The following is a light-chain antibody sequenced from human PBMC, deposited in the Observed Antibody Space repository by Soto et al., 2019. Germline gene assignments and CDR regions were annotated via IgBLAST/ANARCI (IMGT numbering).Light chain of an antibody. V-gene: IGKV1-5*03. CDR3: QQFNTSPWT. Sequence: EIHMTQSQFTLSASEGDRVTISYRASQSVSIWLALYQQKPGRAPKLLIYKSSILESGVPSRFSGSGSGTEFTLTISSLQHEDFATYYCQQFNTSPWTFGQAPNVDIK. J-gene: IGKJ1*01. CDR1: QSVSIW. CDR2: KSS.